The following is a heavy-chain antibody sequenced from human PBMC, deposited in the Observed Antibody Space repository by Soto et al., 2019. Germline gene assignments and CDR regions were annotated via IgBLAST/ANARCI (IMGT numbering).Heavy chain of an antibody. CDR3: ASASTHCSSTSCYYY. CDR2: ISSSSSYI. D-gene: IGHD2-2*01. CDR1: GFTFSSYS. Sequence: EVQLVESGGGLVKPGGSLRLSCAASGFTFSSYSMNWVRQAPGKGLEWVSSISSSSSYIYYADSVKGRFTISRDNAKNSLYLQMNSLRAKDTAVYYCASASTHCSSTSCYYYWGQGTLVTVSS. V-gene: IGHV3-21*01. J-gene: IGHJ4*02.